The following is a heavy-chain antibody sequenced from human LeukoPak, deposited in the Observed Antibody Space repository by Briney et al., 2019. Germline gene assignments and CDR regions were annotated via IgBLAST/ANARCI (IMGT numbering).Heavy chain of an antibody. D-gene: IGHD3-3*01. CDR1: GYTFTSYG. V-gene: IGHV1-18*01. J-gene: IGHJ6*03. Sequence: ASVKVSCKASGYTFTSYGSSWVRQAPGQGLEWMGWISAYNGNTNYAQKLQGRVTMTTDTSTSTAYMELRSLRSDDTAVYYCARAPSPITIFGVVTNYYYMDVWGKGTTVTVSS. CDR3: ARAPSPITIFGVVTNYYYMDV. CDR2: ISAYNGNT.